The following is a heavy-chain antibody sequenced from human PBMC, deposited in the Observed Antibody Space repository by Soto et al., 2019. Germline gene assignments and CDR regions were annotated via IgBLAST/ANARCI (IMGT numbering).Heavy chain of an antibody. CDR3: SPLDLRGFSAYTPGWDV. Sequence: SGPTLVNPTPTLTLTCSFTGFSLSSSGAGVGWFRQSPGKALEWLALIYWNDEIRYSPSLASRLTITKDTSKDQVVLTLTNLGPVDTATYYCSPLDLRGFSAYTPGWDVWGQGTSVTVSS. J-gene: IGHJ6*02. V-gene: IGHV2-5*01. CDR1: GFSLSSSGAG. CDR2: IYWNDEI. D-gene: IGHD2-15*01.